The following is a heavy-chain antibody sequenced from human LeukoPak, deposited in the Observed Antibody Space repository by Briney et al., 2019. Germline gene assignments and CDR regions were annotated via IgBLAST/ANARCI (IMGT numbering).Heavy chain of an antibody. J-gene: IGHJ4*02. Sequence: PETLSLTCTVSGGSFSSGGFYWTWIRQPPGKGLEWIGFIYYSGSTNYIPSLRSRLTISVDTSKNQFSLKLSSVTAADTAVYYCAREDITGTASYFDYWGQGTLVTVSS. D-gene: IGHD1-7*01. CDR3: AREDITGTASYFDY. CDR2: IYYSGST. CDR1: GGSFSSGGFY. V-gene: IGHV4-61*08.